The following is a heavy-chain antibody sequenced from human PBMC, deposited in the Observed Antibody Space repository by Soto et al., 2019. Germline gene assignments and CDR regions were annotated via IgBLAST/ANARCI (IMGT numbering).Heavy chain of an antibody. D-gene: IGHD3-22*01. CDR1: GYTFTSYA. CDR2: INAGNGNT. CDR3: ARDTYDSSGSPCLYFDY. Sequence: ASVKVSCKASGYTFTSYAMHWVRQAPGQRLEWMGWINAGNGNTKYSQKFQGRVTITRDTSASTAYMELSSLRSEDTAVYYCARDTYDSSGSPCLYFDYWGQGTLVTVSS. J-gene: IGHJ4*02. V-gene: IGHV1-3*01.